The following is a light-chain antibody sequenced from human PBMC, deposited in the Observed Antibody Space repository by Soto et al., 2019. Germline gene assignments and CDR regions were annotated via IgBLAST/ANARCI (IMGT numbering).Light chain of an antibody. J-gene: IGLJ1*01. V-gene: IGLV2-14*03. CDR2: DVS. CDR1: SSDVDGYNY. Sequence: QSVLTQPASVSGSHGQSIAISCTGTSSDVDGYNYVSWYQHHPGKAPKLMIYDVSSRPSGVSNRFSGSKSGNTASLTISGLQAEDEADYYCISYTTISTYVFGTGTKVTVL. CDR3: ISYTTISTYV.